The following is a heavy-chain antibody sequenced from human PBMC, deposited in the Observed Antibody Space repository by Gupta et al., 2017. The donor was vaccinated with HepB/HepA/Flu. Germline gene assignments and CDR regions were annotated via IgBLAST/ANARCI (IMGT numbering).Heavy chain of an antibody. V-gene: IGHV3-73*02. CDR3: TRLPIVGATSGEDWFDP. J-gene: IGHJ5*02. Sequence: EVQLVESGGGLVQPRGSLKLSCAASGFIFTDSTMHWVRQASGKGLEWVGRIRSKANSYTTEYAASVKGRFTISRDDSKNTAYLQMHSLKTEDTAVYYCTRLPIVGATSGEDWFDPWGQGTLVTVSS. CDR2: IRSKANSYTT. D-gene: IGHD1-26*01. CDR1: GFIFTDST.